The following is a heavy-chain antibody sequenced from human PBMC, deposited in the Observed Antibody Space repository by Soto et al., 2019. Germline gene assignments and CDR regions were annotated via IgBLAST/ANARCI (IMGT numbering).Heavy chain of an antibody. D-gene: IGHD1-26*01. CDR2: ISWDGGST. Sequence: GGSLRLSCAASGFTFDDYTMHWVRQAPGKGLEWVSLISWDGGSTYYADSVKGRFTISRDNSKNSLYLQMNSLRTEDTALYYCAKDSLGLHQVGSNEYYFDYWGQGTLVTVSS. CDR1: GFTFDDYT. V-gene: IGHV3-43*01. CDR3: AKDSLGLHQVGSNEYYFDY. J-gene: IGHJ4*02.